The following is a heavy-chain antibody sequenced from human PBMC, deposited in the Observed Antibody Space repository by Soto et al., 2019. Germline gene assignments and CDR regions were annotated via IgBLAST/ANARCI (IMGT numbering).Heavy chain of an antibody. J-gene: IGHJ4*02. CDR2: ISGSGANT. D-gene: IGHD4-4*01. V-gene: IGHV3-23*01. CDR1: GFTFSIYA. CDR3: AKEIRVTVDY. Sequence: LRLSGATSGFTFSIYAMSWVRQAPGKGLKWVSAISGSGANTYYADSVKGRFTISRDTSKNTLYLNMHSLRAEDTAVYSCAKEIRVTVDYWGQGTLVTVSS.